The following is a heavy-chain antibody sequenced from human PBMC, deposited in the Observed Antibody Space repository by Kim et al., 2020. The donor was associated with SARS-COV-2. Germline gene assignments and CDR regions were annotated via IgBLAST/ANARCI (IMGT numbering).Heavy chain of an antibody. CDR3: AKDIASYASGSLGY. V-gene: IGHV3-9*01. D-gene: IGHD3-10*01. J-gene: IGHJ4*02. Sequence: ADSVKGRLTIARDNAKNSLYLQMNSVTAEDTSLYYWAKDIASYASGSLGYWGQGTLVTVSS.